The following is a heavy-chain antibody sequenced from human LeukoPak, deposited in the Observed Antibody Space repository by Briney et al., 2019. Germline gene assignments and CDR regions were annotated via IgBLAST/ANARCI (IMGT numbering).Heavy chain of an antibody. V-gene: IGHV1-2*02. CDR2: INPNSGGT. J-gene: IGHJ4*02. CDR3: ARSGYSYGYEPDY. Sequence: GASVKVSCKASGYTFTGYYMHWVRQAPGQGLEWMGWINPNSGGTNYAQKFQGRVTMTRDTSISTAYMELSRLRSDDTAVYYCARSGYSYGYEPDYWGQGTLATVSS. D-gene: IGHD5-18*01. CDR1: GYTFTGYY.